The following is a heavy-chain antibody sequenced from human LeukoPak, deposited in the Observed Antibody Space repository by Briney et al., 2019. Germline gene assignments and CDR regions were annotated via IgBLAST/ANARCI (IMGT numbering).Heavy chain of an antibody. CDR2: INPNSGGT. CDR1: GYTFTGYY. Sequence: GASVKVSCKASGYTFTGYYMHWVRQAPGQGLEWMGWINPNSGGTNYAQKFQGRVTMTRDTSISTAYMELSRLRSDDTAVYYCARPVLSRAVADWFDPWGQGTLVTVSS. D-gene: IGHD2-15*01. V-gene: IGHV1-2*02. J-gene: IGHJ5*02. CDR3: ARPVLSRAVADWFDP.